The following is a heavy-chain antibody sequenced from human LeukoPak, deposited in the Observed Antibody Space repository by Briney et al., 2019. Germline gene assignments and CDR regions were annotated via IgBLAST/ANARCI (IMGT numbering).Heavy chain of an antibody. CDR3: ARDRLGATYFDF. J-gene: IGHJ4*02. CDR1: GFTFSSYE. CDR2: ISSSGSTI. V-gene: IGHV3-48*03. Sequence: GGSLRLSCAASGFTFSSYEMNWVRQAPGKGLEWVSYISSSGSTIYYADSVKGRFTISRDNAKNSLYLQVNSLRAEDTAVYYCARDRLGATYFDFWGQGTLVTVSS. D-gene: IGHD1-26*01.